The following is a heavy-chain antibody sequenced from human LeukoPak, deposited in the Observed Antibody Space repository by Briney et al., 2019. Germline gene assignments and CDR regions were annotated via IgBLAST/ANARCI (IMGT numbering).Heavy chain of an antibody. CDR2: IYHSGST. CDR3: ARDPTYYGSGSYGSDWFDP. J-gene: IGHJ5*02. D-gene: IGHD3-10*01. CDR1: GGSISSSNW. Sequence: SETLSLTCAVSGGSISSSNWWSWVRQPPGKGLEWIGEIYHSGSTNYNLSLKSRVTISVDTSKNQFSLKLSSVAAADTAVYYCARDPTYYGSGSYGSDWFDPWGQGTLVTVSS. V-gene: IGHV4-4*02.